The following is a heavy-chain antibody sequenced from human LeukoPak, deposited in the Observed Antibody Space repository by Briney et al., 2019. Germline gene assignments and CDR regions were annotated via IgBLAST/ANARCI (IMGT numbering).Heavy chain of an antibody. Sequence: GGSLRLSCAASGFTFSSYSMNWVRQAPGKGLEWVSSISSSSSYIYYADSVKGRFTISRDNSKNTLYLQMNSLRAEDTAVYYCAKAPVMYYYDSSGYYHDYWGQGTLVTVSS. CDR2: ISSSSSYI. D-gene: IGHD3-22*01. J-gene: IGHJ4*02. V-gene: IGHV3-21*04. CDR1: GFTFSSYS. CDR3: AKAPVMYYYDSSGYYHDY.